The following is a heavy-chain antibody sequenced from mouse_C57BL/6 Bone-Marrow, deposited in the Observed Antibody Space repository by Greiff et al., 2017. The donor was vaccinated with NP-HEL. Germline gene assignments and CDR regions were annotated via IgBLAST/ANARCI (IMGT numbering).Heavy chain of an antibody. J-gene: IGHJ2*01. CDR3: TTAVASYYFDY. CDR1: GFNIKDDY. D-gene: IGHD1-1*01. Sequence: EVQLQQSGAELVRPGASVKLSCTASGFNIKDDYMHWVKQRPEQGLEWIGWIDPENGDTEYASKFQGKATITADTSSNTAYLHLSSLTSEDTAVYYCTTAVASYYFDYWGQGTTLTVSS. V-gene: IGHV14-4*01. CDR2: IDPENGDT.